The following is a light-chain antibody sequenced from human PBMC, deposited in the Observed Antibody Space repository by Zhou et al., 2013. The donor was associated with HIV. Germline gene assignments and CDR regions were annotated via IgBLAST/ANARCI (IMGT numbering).Light chain of an antibody. J-gene: IGKJ1*01. Sequence: DIQMTQSPSSLSASVGDRVTITCRASQGISNYLAWYQQIPGRAPKLLIYAASTLQSGVPSRFSGSGSGTDFTLTISSLQPEDVATYYCQKYNSARSGTFGRGPRWKS. CDR1: QGISNY. V-gene: IGKV1-27*01. CDR2: AAS. CDR3: QKYNSARSGT.